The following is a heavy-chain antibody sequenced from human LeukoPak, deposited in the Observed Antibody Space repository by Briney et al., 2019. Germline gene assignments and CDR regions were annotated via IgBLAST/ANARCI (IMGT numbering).Heavy chain of an antibody. V-gene: IGHV4-34*01. CDR3: VLAPNSNWFDF. Sequence: PSETLSLTCAVYGGSFSGYYWSWIRQPPGKGLEWIGEINHSGSTNYNPSLKSRVTISVDTSRNQFFLKLNSVTAADTAVYYCVLAPNSNWFDFWGQGTQVTVSS. CDR1: GGSFSGYY. J-gene: IGHJ5*01. D-gene: IGHD2-8*01. CDR2: INHSGST.